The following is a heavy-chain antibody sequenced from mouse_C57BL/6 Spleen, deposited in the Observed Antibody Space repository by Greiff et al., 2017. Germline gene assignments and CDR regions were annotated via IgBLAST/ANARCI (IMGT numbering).Heavy chain of an antibody. CDR1: GYTFTSYW. CDR3: ARREGNYQENAMDY. V-gene: IGHV1-59*01. CDR2: IDPSDSYT. Sequence: QVQLQQPGAELVRPGTSVKLSCKASGYTFTSYWMHWVKQRPGQGLEWIGVIDPSDSYTNYNQKFKGKATVTVDTSSSTAYMQLSSLTSEDSAVYYCARREGNYQENAMDYWGQGTSVTVSS. J-gene: IGHJ4*01. D-gene: IGHD2-1*01.